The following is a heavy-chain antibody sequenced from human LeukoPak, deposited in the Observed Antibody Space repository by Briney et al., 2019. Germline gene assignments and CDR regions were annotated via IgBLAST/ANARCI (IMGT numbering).Heavy chain of an antibody. J-gene: IGHJ4*02. CDR2: IYNSEYT. Sequence: PSETLSLTCTVSGGSISGFYWSWVRQPPGKGLEWIWYIYNSEYTKYNPSLKSRVSISFDTSRNQFPLNLMSVTDADTAVYHCARNWGSGGSYLFDYWGQGTLVSVSS. CDR1: GGSISGFY. D-gene: IGHD3-16*01. V-gene: IGHV4-59*08. CDR3: ARNWGSGGSYLFDY.